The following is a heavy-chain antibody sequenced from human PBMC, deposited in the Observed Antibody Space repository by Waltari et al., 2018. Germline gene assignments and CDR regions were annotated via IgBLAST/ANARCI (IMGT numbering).Heavy chain of an antibody. D-gene: IGHD3-10*01. J-gene: IGHJ6*02. V-gene: IGHV4-38-2*01. CDR1: GYSISSGYY. CDR2: IYHSGST. CDR3: ARGPGGSGVFYYYGMDV. Sequence: QVQLQESGPGLVKPSETLSLTCAVSGYSISSGYYWGWIRQPPGKGLEWIGSIYHSGSTYYNPSLKSRVTISVDTSKNQFSLKLSSVTAADTAVYYCARGPGGSGVFYYYGMDVWGQGTTVTVSS.